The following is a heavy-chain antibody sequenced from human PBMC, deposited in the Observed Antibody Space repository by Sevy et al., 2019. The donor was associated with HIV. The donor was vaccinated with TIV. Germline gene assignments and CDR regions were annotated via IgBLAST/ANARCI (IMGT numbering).Heavy chain of an antibody. CDR3: TTDKDYHDYWGGMDV. CDR1: GFTLTNAW. J-gene: IGHJ6*02. CDR2: IKSETDGGTT. Sequence: GGTLRLSCAASGFTLTNAWMSWVRQAPGKGLEWVGRIKSETDGGTTDYTAPVKGRFTILRDDSKNTLYLEMNSLKTVDTAVYYCTTDKDYHDYWGGMDVWGQGTTVTVSS. V-gene: IGHV3-15*01. D-gene: IGHD4-17*01.